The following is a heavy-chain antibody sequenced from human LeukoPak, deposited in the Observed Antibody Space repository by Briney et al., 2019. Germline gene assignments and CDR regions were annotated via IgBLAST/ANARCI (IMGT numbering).Heavy chain of an antibody. CDR3: ATDGLTGTTDGTLES. J-gene: IGHJ4*02. V-gene: IGHV3-23*01. CDR2: ISGSGGST. D-gene: IGHD1-1*01. Sequence: GGSLRLSRAASGFTFSSYAMSWVRQAPGKGLEWVSAISGSGGSTYYADSVKGRFTISRDNSKNTLYLQMNSLRAEDTAVYYCATDGLTGTTDGTLESWGQGTLVTVSS. CDR1: GFTFSSYA.